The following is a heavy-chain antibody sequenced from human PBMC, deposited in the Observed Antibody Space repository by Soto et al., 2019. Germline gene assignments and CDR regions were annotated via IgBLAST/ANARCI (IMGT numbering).Heavy chain of an antibody. D-gene: IGHD3-22*01. V-gene: IGHV1-69*13. Sequence: PVKVSCTASGCAFISYAISWVRHAPGQGLEWMGGIIPIFGTANYAQKFQGRVTITADESTSTAYMELSSLRSEDTAVYYCATGGYSSGYYRTPFDYWGQGTLVTVSS. CDR2: IIPIFGTA. CDR1: GCAFISYA. CDR3: ATGGYSSGYYRTPFDY. J-gene: IGHJ4*02.